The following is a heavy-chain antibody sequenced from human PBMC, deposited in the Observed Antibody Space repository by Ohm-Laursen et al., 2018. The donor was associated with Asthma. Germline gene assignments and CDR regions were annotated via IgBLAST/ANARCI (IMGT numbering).Heavy chain of an antibody. J-gene: IGHJ6*02. Sequence: GSLKLSCTASEFTFSLYSMNWVRQAPGKGLEWVSKISSSSSTIDYADSVKGRFTISRDNAKNSLYLQMNNLRAEDAAIYYCAREWGALDVWGQGTTDTVSS. CDR3: AREWGALDV. V-gene: IGHV3-48*01. D-gene: IGHD3-16*01. CDR1: EFTFSLYS. CDR2: ISSSSSTI.